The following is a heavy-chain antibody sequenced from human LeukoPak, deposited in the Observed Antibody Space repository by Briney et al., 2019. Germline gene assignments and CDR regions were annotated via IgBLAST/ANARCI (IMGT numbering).Heavy chain of an antibody. CDR2: INNDGSRT. D-gene: IGHD3-22*01. CDR1: GFTFSTYW. V-gene: IGHV3-74*01. J-gene: IGHJ6*02. CDR3: TRDKKYYYDSNGMVV. Sequence: GGSLRLSCAASGFTFSTYWMHWVRQVPGKGLVWVSRINNDGSRTTYADSVKGRFTISRDNAKNTVYLQMNSLRAEDTAVYFCTRDKKYYYDSNGMVVWGQGTTVTVTS.